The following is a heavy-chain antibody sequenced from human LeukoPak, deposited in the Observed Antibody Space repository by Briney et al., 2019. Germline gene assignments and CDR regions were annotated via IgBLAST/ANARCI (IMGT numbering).Heavy chain of an antibody. D-gene: IGHD3-22*01. J-gene: IGHJ5*02. V-gene: IGHV3-7*01. Sequence: PGGSLRLSCAASGFTFSSYWMSWVRQAPGKGLEWVANIKQDGSEKYYVDSVKGRFTISRDNAKNSLYLQMNSLRAEDTAVYYCARGREYYYDSSGYYWFDAWGQGTLVTVSS. CDR2: IKQDGSEK. CDR3: ARGREYYYDSSGYYWFDA. CDR1: GFTFSSYW.